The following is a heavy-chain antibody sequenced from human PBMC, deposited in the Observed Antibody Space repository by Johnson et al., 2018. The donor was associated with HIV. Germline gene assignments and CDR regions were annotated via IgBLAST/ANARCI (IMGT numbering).Heavy chain of an antibody. CDR1: GFTVSSNY. CDR3: TTISQWLVPGTFDS. CDR2: IKSKTDGGTT. V-gene: IGHV3-15*01. D-gene: IGHD6-19*01. J-gene: IGHJ3*02. Sequence: VQLVESGGGLVKPGGSLRLSCAASGFTVSSNYMSWVRQAPGKGLEWVGRIKSKTDGGTTDYAAPVKGRFTISRDDSKNTLYLQMNSLKTEDTAVYYCTTISQWLVPGTFDSWGQGTMVTVSS.